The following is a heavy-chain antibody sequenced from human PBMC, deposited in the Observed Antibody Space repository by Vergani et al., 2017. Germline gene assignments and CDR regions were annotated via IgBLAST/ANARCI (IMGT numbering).Heavy chain of an antibody. V-gene: IGHV4-39*01. CDR3: ASGEYYSDSTSHFRGRYFHV. CDR1: GDSIISRSYY. J-gene: IGHJ2*01. CDR2: IYNSGNG. Sequence: QMQLQESGPGLVKASETLSLTCTVSGDSIISRSYYWGWIRQPPGKGLVWIGSIYNSGNGDSSSSLKSRVTISADTSKNQFSLRLTSVTAADTAVYYCASGEYYSDSTSHFRGRYFHVWGRGTLVTVPS. D-gene: IGHD3-16*01.